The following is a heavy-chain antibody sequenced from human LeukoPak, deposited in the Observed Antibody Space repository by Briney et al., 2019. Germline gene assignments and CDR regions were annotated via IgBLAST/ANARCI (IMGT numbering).Heavy chain of an antibody. CDR2: INPNSGGT. Sequence: ASVKVSCKASGYTFTGYYMHWVRQAPGQGLEWMGWINPNSGGTNYAQKFQGRVTMTEDTSTDTAYMELSSLRSEDTAVYYCASRGYSGYDPDYWGQGTLVTVSS. CDR3: ASRGYSGYDPDY. D-gene: IGHD5-12*01. J-gene: IGHJ4*02. V-gene: IGHV1-2*02. CDR1: GYTFTGYY.